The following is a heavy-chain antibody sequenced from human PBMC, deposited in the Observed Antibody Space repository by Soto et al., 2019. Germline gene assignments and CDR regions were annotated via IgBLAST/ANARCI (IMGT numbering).Heavy chain of an antibody. CDR2: ISGSGGST. Sequence: EVQLLESGGGLVQPGGSLRLSCAASGFTFSSYGMSWVRQAPGKGLEWVSAISGSGGSTYYADSVKGRFTISRDNSKNTLYLQMNSLRAEDTDVYYCAKDLVIFGVVQRGRDYWGQGTLVTVSS. V-gene: IGHV3-23*01. CDR1: GFTFSSYG. J-gene: IGHJ4*02. D-gene: IGHD3-3*01. CDR3: AKDLVIFGVVQRGRDY.